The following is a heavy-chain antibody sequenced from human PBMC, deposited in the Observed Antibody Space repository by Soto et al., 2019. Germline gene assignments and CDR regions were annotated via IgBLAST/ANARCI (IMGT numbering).Heavy chain of an antibody. D-gene: IGHD6-13*01. V-gene: IGHV4-30-2*01. J-gene: IGHJ5*02. CDR2: IYHSGST. Sequence: PSETLSLTCAVSGGSISSGGYSWSWIRQPPGKGLEWIGYIYHSGSTYYNPSLKSRVTISVDRSKNQFSLKLSSVTAADTAVYYCAREVAAAGTPPGYLRAWFDPWGQGTLVTVSS. CDR1: GGSISSGGYS. CDR3: AREVAAAGTPPGYLRAWFDP.